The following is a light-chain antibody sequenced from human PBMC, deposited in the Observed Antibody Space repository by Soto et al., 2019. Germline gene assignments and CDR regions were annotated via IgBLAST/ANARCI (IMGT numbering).Light chain of an antibody. CDR1: QSINSE. CDR3: QQGHNWPLT. J-gene: IGKJ2*01. Sequence: EIVMTQSPATLSLSPGERAALSCRASQSINSELAWYQQKPGQPPRLLIYGASTRATGVPARFTGSESGSEFPLTISGIQSEDFAVYYCQQGHNWPLTFGQGTRLEI. V-gene: IGKV3-15*01. CDR2: GAS.